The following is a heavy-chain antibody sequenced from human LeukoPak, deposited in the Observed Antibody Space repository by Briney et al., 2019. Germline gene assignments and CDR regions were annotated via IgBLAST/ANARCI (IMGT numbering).Heavy chain of an antibody. Sequence: SETLSPTCTVSGGSVSSGSYYWSWIRQPPGKTLEWIGHIYYSGGTNYNPSLKSRVTISVDPSRNQFSLKLPSVTAADTAVYYCARGIFYYYGSSGYYHFDYWGQGTLVTVSS. CDR2: IYYSGGT. CDR3: ARGIFYYYGSSGYYHFDY. J-gene: IGHJ4*02. D-gene: IGHD3-22*01. V-gene: IGHV4-61*01. CDR1: GGSVSSGSYY.